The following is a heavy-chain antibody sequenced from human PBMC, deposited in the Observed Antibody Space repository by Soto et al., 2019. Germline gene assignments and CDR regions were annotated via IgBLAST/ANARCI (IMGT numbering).Heavy chain of an antibody. J-gene: IGHJ4*02. CDR2: INHSGST. CDR3: ASGRRDFWSGYYLSSSYYFDY. Sequence: SETLSLTCAVYGGSFSGYYWSWIRQPPGKGLEWIGEINHSGSTNYNPSLKSRVTISVDTSKNPFSLKLSSVTAADTAVYYCASGRRDFWSGYYLSSSYYFDYWGQGNLVTVSS. D-gene: IGHD3-3*01. V-gene: IGHV4-34*01. CDR1: GGSFSGYY.